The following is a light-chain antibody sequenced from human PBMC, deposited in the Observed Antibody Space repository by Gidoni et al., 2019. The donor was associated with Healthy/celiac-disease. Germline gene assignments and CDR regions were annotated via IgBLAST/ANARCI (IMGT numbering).Light chain of an antibody. CDR3: QQSYSIPPWT. V-gene: IGKV1-39*01. CDR2: AAY. Sequence: QMTQSPSSVGDRVTITCRASQSISSYLYWYQQKPGKAPKLLIYAAYSLQSGVPSRFSGSGSGTDVSLTISSLQPEDLATYYCQQSYSIPPWTFGQGTKVEIK. J-gene: IGKJ1*01. CDR1: QSISSY.